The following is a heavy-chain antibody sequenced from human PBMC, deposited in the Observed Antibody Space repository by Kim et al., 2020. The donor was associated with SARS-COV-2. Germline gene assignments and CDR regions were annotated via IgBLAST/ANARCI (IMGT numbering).Heavy chain of an antibody. CDR3: AKVVDTVSHFNS. D-gene: IGHD2-15*01. Sequence: GGSLRLSCAASGFAFSSFAMTWVRQAPGKGLEWVSGIYAGGQSTFYADSVKGRFTISRDNARDTLYLQMNSLRAEDTAVYYCAKVVDTVSHFNSWGQGTLVTVSS. V-gene: IGHV3-23*01. CDR2: IYAGGQST. CDR1: GFAFSSFA. J-gene: IGHJ4*02.